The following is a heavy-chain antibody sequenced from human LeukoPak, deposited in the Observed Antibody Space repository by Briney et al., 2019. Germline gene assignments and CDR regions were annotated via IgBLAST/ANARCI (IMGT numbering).Heavy chain of an antibody. J-gene: IGHJ6*02. V-gene: IGHV1-69*13. Sequence: SVKVSCKASGGTFSSYAISWVRQAPGQGLEWMGGIIPIFGTANYAQKFKRRVTITADESTSTAYMELSSLRSEDTAVYYCASGWLQLGYYYGMDVWGQGTTVTVSS. CDR3: ASGWLQLGYYYGMDV. CDR1: GGTFSSYA. CDR2: IIPIFGTA. D-gene: IGHD5-24*01.